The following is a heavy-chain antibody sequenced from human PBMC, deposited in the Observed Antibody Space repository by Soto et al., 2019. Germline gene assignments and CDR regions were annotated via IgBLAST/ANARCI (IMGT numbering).Heavy chain of an antibody. CDR2: IYNDGTT. CDR1: GLSVRNNY. CDR3: VRPLPSGRNYGMDV. D-gene: IGHD3-10*01. J-gene: IGHJ6*02. Sequence: GGSLRLSCTASGLSVRNNYMSWVRQAPGMGLEWVSVIYNDGTTYYADSVKGRFTLSRETSKNTLSLQMDSLRAEDTAVYYCVRPLPSGRNYGMDVWGQGTTVTVS. V-gene: IGHV3-53*01.